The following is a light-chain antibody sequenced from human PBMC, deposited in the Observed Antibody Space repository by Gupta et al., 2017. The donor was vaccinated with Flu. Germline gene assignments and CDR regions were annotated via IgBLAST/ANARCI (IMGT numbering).Light chain of an antibody. CDR3: SSYTSDSSV. Sequence: QSALTQPASLSGSPGQSITIPCTGTSSDVGAYRYVSWYQQHPGKAPKLILYEVNNRPSGVSDRFSGSKSGNTASLTISGLQAEDEADYYCSSYTSDSSVFGTGTTVTVL. J-gene: IGLJ1*01. V-gene: IGLV2-14*01. CDR2: EVN. CDR1: SSDVGAYRY.